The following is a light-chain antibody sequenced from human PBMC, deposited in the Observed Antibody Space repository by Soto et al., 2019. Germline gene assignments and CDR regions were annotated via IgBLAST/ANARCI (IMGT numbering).Light chain of an antibody. Sequence: EIVMTQSPSTLSVSPGGRGTLSFVASQIIRDYLAWYQQKPGQAPRLLIHGASTRATGIPARFSGSGSGTDFTLTISSLEPEDFALYYCQQRTNWPPATFGQGTKVDIK. CDR1: QIIRDY. J-gene: IGKJ1*01. CDR2: GAS. CDR3: QQRTNWPPAT. V-gene: IGKV3-11*01.